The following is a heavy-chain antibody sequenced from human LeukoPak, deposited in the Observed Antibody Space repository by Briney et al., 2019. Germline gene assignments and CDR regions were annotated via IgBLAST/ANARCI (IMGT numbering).Heavy chain of an antibody. Sequence: SVKVSCKASGSTFSNYAISWVRQAPGQGLEWMGGIFTNYGTTNYAQKYQGRVTITADESTTTVYMELSSLRSEDTAVYYCARPRTYYDFWRGYPPFDYWGQGTLVTVSS. D-gene: IGHD3-3*01. V-gene: IGHV1-69*13. J-gene: IGHJ4*02. CDR2: IFTNYGTT. CDR1: GSTFSNYA. CDR3: ARPRTYYDFWRGYPPFDY.